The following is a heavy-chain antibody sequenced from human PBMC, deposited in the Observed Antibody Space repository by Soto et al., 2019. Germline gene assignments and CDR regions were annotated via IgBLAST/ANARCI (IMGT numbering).Heavy chain of an antibody. V-gene: IGHV1-18*01. Sequence: ASVKVSCKASGYTFTSYGISWVRQAPGQGLEWMGWISAYNGNTNYAQKLQGRVTMTTDTSTSTAYMELRSLRSDDTAVYYCAKDTRYFDWLRGIYAFDIWGQGTIVTVSS. J-gene: IGHJ3*02. CDR3: AKDTRYFDWLRGIYAFDI. CDR2: ISAYNGNT. D-gene: IGHD3-9*01. CDR1: GYTFTSYG.